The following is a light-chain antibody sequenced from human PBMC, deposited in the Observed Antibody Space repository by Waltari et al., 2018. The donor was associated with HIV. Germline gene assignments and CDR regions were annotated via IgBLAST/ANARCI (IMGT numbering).Light chain of an antibody. CDR3: QVWDSSTDHVV. Sequence: SYVLTQPPSVSLAPGKTANITCGGSNIEYKSVHWYQQKTGRAPKLLIFYDTDRPSGIPQRISGSNSGDMATLTIRRVGPGDEADYFCQVWDSSTDHVVFGGGTKLTVL. CDR2: YDT. CDR1: NIEYKS. V-gene: IGLV3-21*04. J-gene: IGLJ3*02.